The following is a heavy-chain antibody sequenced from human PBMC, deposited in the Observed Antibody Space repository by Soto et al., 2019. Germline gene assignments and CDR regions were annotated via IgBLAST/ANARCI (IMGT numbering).Heavy chain of an antibody. V-gene: IGHV3-7*05. CDR3: ARVDCSSIGCSGDYSYYGMDV. CDR1: AFTFRNYW. D-gene: IGHD2-2*01. CDR2: IKQDGSEK. J-gene: IGHJ6*02. Sequence: EVQLVESGGGLVQPGGSLRLSCAASAFTFRNYWMSWVRQAPGKGLEWVANIKQDGSEKYYVDSVKGRFTISRDKAKSSLYLQINSLRAGDTAVYYCARVDCSSIGCSGDYSYYGMDVWGQGTTVTVS.